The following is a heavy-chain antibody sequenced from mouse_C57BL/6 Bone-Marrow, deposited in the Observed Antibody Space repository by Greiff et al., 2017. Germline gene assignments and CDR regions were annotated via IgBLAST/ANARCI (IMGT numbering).Heavy chain of an antibody. D-gene: IGHD1-1*01. CDR1: GYTFTSYW. Sequence: QVQLQQSGAELVKPGASVNLSCKVSGYTFTSYWMHWVKQRPGRGLEWIGRIGPNGGGTKDNEKFKSKATLTVDKPSSTAYMQPSSLTSEDSAVYYCARSTTVVAWDFDYWGQGTTLTVSS. CDR3: ARSTTVVAWDFDY. CDR2: IGPNGGGT. V-gene: IGHV1-72*01. J-gene: IGHJ2*01.